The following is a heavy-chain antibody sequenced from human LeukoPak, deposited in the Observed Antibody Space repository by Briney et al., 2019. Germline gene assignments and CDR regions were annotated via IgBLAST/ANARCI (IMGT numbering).Heavy chain of an antibody. D-gene: IGHD4-17*01. CDR2: IDPSDSYT. V-gene: IGHV5-10-1*01. J-gene: IGHJ6*02. CDR3: ASRYGEDYYYGMDV. Sequence: GESLKIPCKGSGYSFTSYWISWVRQIPGKGLEWMGRIDPSDSYTNYSPSFQGHVTISADKSISTAYLQWSSLKASDTAMYYCASRYGEDYYYGMDVWGQGTTVTVSS. CDR1: GYSFTSYW.